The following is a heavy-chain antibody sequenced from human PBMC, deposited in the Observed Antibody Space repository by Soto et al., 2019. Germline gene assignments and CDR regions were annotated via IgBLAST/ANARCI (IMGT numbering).Heavy chain of an antibody. CDR1: GFTFSSYA. CDR3: AKGPVGIFNPFIDY. J-gene: IGHJ4*02. CDR2: ISYDGSNK. V-gene: IGHV3-30-3*01. Sequence: GGSLRLSCAASGFTFSSYAMHWVRQAPGKGLEWVAVISYDGSNKYYADSVKGRFTISRDNSKNTLYLQMNSLRAEDTAVYYCAKGPVGIFNPFIDYWGQGTLVTVSS. D-gene: IGHD3-3*01.